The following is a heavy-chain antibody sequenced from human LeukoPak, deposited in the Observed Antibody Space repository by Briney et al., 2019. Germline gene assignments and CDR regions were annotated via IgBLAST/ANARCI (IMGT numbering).Heavy chain of an antibody. CDR2: ISGSGGST. D-gene: IGHD2-8*01. J-gene: IGHJ6*03. CDR3: ARDNVGSAGYYYYYYMDV. V-gene: IGHV3-23*01. Sequence: GGTLRLSCAASRFTFSSYGMSWVRQAPGKGLEWVSGISGSGGSTYYADSAKGRFTISRDNAKNSLYLQMNSLRAEDTAVYYCARDNVGSAGYYYYYYMDVWGKGTTVTISS. CDR1: RFTFSSYG.